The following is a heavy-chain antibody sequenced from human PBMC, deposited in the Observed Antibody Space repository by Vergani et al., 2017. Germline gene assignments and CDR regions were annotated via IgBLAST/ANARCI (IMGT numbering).Heavy chain of an antibody. D-gene: IGHD6-6*01. CDR2: IYTSGST. Sequence: QVQLQESGPGLVKPSETLSLTCTVSGGSISSYYWSWIRQPPGKGLEWIGSIYTSGSTNYNPSLKSRVTISVDTSKNQFSLKLSSVTAADTAVYYCARSRSTAAHQGGTDVWGQGTTVTVSS. J-gene: IGHJ6*02. CDR3: ARSRSTAAHQGGTDV. CDR1: GGSISSYY. V-gene: IGHV4-4*08.